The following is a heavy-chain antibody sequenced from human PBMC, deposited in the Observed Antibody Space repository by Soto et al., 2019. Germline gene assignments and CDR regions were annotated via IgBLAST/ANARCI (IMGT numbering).Heavy chain of an antibody. V-gene: IGHV3-30*18. J-gene: IGHJ4*02. Sequence: SLILSCEVSGFTLSNSGIHWVRQAPDKGLEWVATIAYEGKTANYADSAKGRFTISRDISKSTVYLQMNSLRREDTATYYCAKSTSGYGGASDFWGQGTVVTVYS. CDR3: AKSTSGYGGASDF. CDR1: GFTLSNSG. D-gene: IGHD4-17*01. CDR2: IAYEGKTA.